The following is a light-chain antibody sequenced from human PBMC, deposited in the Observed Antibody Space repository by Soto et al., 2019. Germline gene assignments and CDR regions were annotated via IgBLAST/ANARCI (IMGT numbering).Light chain of an antibody. CDR2: DAS. CDR3: QHYNNYAPWT. J-gene: IGKJ1*01. CDR1: QSISKW. Sequence: DIQMTQSPSALSASVGDRVTITCRASQSISKWLAWYQQKPGKAPKLLIYDASILGSGVPSRFSGSGSGAEFTLTVSSLQPDDFATYYCQHYNNYAPWTFGQGTKLDVK. V-gene: IGKV1-5*01.